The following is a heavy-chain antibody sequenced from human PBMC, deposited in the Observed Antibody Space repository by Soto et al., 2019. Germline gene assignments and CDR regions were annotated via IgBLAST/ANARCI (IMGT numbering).Heavy chain of an antibody. D-gene: IGHD4-4*01. J-gene: IGHJ4*02. CDR2: ISAYNGNT. Sequence: ASVKVSCKASGYTFTSYGISWVRQAPGQGLEWMGWISAYNGNTNYAQKLQGRVTMTTDTSTSTAYMELRSLRSDDTAVYYCARGLHDYSNYDFGYWGQGTLVTVSS. V-gene: IGHV1-18*01. CDR1: GYTFTSYG. CDR3: ARGLHDYSNYDFGY.